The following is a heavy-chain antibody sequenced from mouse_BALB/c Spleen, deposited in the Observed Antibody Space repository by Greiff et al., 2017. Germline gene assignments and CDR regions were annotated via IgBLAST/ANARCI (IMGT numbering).Heavy chain of an antibody. CDR3: ARDDYEGGFAY. D-gene: IGHD2-4*01. J-gene: IGHJ3*01. CDR2: ISYDGSN. Sequence: ESGPGLVKPSQSLSLTCSVTGYSITSGYYWNWIRQFPGNKLEWMGYISYDGSNNYNPSLKNRISITRDTSKNQFFLKLNSVTTEDTATYYCARDDYEGGFAYWGQGTLVTVSA. CDR1: GYSITSGYY. V-gene: IGHV3-6*02.